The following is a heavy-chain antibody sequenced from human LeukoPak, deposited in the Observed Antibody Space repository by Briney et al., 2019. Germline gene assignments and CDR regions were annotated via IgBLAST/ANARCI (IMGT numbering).Heavy chain of an antibody. J-gene: IGHJ4*02. CDR2: IYHSGST. Sequence: SQTLSLTCTVSGGSISSGGYYWSWIRQHPRKGLEWIGYIYHSGSTYYNPSLKSRVAISVDTSKNQFSLKLSSVTAADTAVYYCARAATDFWSGNYGGPDYWGQGTLVTVSS. D-gene: IGHD3-3*01. CDR1: GGSISSGGYY. V-gene: IGHV4-31*03. CDR3: ARAATDFWSGNYGGPDY.